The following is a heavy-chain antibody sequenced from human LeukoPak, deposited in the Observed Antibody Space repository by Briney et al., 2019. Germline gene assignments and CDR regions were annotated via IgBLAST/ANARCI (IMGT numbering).Heavy chain of an antibody. Sequence: PSETLSLTCAVYGGSFSGYYWSWIRQPPGKGLEWMGEINHSGSTNYNPSLKSRVTISVDTSKNQFSLKLSSVTAADTAVYYCARGKGLRYFDWFRYWGQGTLVTVSS. J-gene: IGHJ4*02. CDR3: ARGKGLRYFDWFRY. CDR1: GGSFSGYY. D-gene: IGHD3-9*01. V-gene: IGHV4-34*01. CDR2: INHSGST.